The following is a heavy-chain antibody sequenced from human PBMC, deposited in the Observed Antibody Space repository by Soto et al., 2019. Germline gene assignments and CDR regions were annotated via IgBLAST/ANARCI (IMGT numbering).Heavy chain of an antibody. CDR2: IYYSGST. J-gene: IGHJ4*02. V-gene: IGHV4-30-4*01. CDR1: GGSISSGDYY. D-gene: IGHD3-22*01. CDR3: ARDVRVWRGSGYYPLYFDY. Sequence: QVQLQESGPGLVKPSQTLSLTCTVSGGSISSGDYYWSWIRQPPGKGLEWIGYIYYSGSTYYNPSLKSRVTISVDTSKNQFSLKLSSVTAADTAVYYCARDVRVWRGSGYYPLYFDYWGQGTLVTVSS.